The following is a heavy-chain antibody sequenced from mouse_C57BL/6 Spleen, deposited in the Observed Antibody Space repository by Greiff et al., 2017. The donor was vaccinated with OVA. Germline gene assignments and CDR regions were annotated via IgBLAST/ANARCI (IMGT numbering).Heavy chain of an antibody. CDR1: GFTFSSYA. Sequence: EVQVVESGEGLVKPGGSLKLSCAASGFTFSSYAMSWVRQTPEKRLEWVAYISSGGDYIYYADTVKGRFTISRDNARNTLYLQMSSLKSEDTAMYYCTRTSYGNYFDYWGQGTTLTVSS. J-gene: IGHJ2*01. V-gene: IGHV5-9-1*02. CDR2: ISSGGDYI. CDR3: TRTSYGNYFDY. D-gene: IGHD2-1*01.